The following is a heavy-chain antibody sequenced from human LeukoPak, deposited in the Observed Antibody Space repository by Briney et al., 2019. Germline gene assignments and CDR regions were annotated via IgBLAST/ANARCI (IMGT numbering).Heavy chain of an antibody. D-gene: IGHD3-22*01. Sequence: GESLKISCKASGYTFINYWIAWVRQMPGKGLEWMGVIYPGDSDSRYSPSFQGQVTISADRSISTAYLQWSSLKASDTAMYYCARRVKGSSGLSLYYFDYWGQGTLVTVSS. J-gene: IGHJ4*02. CDR3: ARRVKGSSGLSLYYFDY. CDR1: GYTFINYW. CDR2: IYPGDSDS. V-gene: IGHV5-51*01.